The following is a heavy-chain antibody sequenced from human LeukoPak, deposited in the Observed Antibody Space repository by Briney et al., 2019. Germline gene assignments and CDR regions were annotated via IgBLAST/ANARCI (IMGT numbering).Heavy chain of an antibody. CDR3: ARSGFYYGLDV. CDR1: GYTFIGYY. V-gene: IGHV1-2*02. CDR2: INCNSGGA. J-gene: IGHJ6*02. Sequence: VSVKVSCKASGYTFIGYYIYWVRQAPGQGLEWMGWINCNSGGADYAQKFQGRITMTRDTSITTLYMELSSLRPDDTAVYYCARSGFYYGLDVWGQGTTVTVSS.